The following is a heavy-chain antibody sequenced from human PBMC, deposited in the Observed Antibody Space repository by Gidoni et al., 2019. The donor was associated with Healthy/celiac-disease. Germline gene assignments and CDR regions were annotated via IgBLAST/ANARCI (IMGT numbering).Heavy chain of an antibody. D-gene: IGHD5-12*01. J-gene: IGHJ4*02. Sequence: EVQLVESGGGLVQPGGSLRLPCSASGFTFSSYAMHWVRQAPGKGLEYVSAISSNGGSTYYADSVKGRFTISRDNSKNTLYLQMSSLRAEDTAVYYCVLKGEMATDHPEFFDYWGQGTLVTVSS. CDR1: GFTFSSYA. CDR3: VLKGEMATDHPEFFDY. CDR2: ISSNGGST. V-gene: IGHV3-64D*06.